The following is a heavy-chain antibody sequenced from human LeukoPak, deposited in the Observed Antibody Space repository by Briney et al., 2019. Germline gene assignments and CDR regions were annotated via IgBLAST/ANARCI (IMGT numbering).Heavy chain of an antibody. Sequence: PSQTLSLTCTASGGSISSYYWSWIRQPPGKGLEWIGSIYYSGSTNYNPSLKSRVTISVDTSKNQFSLKLSSVTAADTAVYYCARALNYDFWSGYHDYYYYYMDVWGKGTTVTVSS. CDR3: ARALNYDFWSGYHDYYYYYMDV. J-gene: IGHJ6*03. D-gene: IGHD3-3*01. CDR1: GGSISSYY. CDR2: IYYSGST. V-gene: IGHV4-59*01.